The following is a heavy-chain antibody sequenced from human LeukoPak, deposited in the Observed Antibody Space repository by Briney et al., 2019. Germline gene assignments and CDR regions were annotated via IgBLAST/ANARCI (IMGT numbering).Heavy chain of an antibody. V-gene: IGHV3-23*01. D-gene: IGHD6-13*01. J-gene: IGHJ5*02. CDR2: ISGSGGST. CDR3: AKDLFLAPAAGTVSWFDP. Sequence: PGGSLRLSCAASGFTFSSYAMSWVRQAPGKGLEWVSAISGSGGSTYYADSVKGRFTISRDNSKNTLYLQMNSLRAEDTAVYYCAKDLFLAPAAGTVSWFDPWGQGTLVTVSS. CDR1: GFTFSSYA.